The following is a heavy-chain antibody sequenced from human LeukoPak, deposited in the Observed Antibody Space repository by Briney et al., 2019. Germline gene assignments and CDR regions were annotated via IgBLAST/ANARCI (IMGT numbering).Heavy chain of an antibody. V-gene: IGHV3-48*01. D-gene: IGHD6-19*01. CDR3: ARGGTAVARGEY. J-gene: IGHJ4*02. Sequence: GGCLRLSCVASGFTFISYSMNWVRHGPRKGLEWVSYISNSSSTTYYADSVKGRFAISRDNAKNTQYLQMNSLRVGDTAVYYRARGGTAVARGEYWGQGTLVTVSS. CDR1: GFTFISYS. CDR2: ISNSSSTT.